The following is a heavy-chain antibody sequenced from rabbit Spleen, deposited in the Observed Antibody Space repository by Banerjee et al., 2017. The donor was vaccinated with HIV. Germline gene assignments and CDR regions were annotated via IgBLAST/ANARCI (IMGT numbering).Heavy chain of an antibody. CDR1: GFDFTNYY. CDR2: IYAAKGST. V-gene: IGHV1S7*01. CDR3: VRDQAGDADSGPYYLNL. J-gene: IGHJ4*01. D-gene: IGHD6-1*01. Sequence: QLTETGGGLVQPGGSLTLSCKASGFDFTNYYISWVRQAPGKGLEWIGIIYAAKGSTDYASWVNGRFTISSHNAQNTLHLQLSSLTAADTATYFCVRDQAGDADSGPYYLNLWGQGTLVTVS.